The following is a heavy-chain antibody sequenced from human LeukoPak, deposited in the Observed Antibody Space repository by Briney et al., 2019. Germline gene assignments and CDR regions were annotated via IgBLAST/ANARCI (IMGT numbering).Heavy chain of an antibody. V-gene: IGHV4-59*01. Sequence: SETLSLTCAVSGGSITSYYWSWIRQPPGKGLECIGYIYYSGSTNYNPPLKSRVTISVDTSKNQFSLKLSSVTAADTAVYYCARGGGISHYYYYMDVWGKGTTVTISS. D-gene: IGHD6-13*01. CDR2: IYYSGST. J-gene: IGHJ6*03. CDR1: GGSITSYY. CDR3: ARGGGISHYYYYMDV.